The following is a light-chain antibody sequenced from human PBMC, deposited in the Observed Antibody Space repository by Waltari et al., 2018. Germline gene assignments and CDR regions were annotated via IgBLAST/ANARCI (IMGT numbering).Light chain of an antibody. CDR3: APWDDSLSGPGV. J-gene: IGLJ3*02. Sequence: QSVLTQPPSASGPPGQRVTISCSGSSSNTGSNFVYWYQQLPGTAPKLLIYRNNQRPSGVPDRFSGSKSGTSASLAISGLRSEDEADYYCAPWDDSLSGPGVFGGGTKLTVL. CDR2: RNN. CDR1: SSNTGSNF. V-gene: IGLV1-47*01.